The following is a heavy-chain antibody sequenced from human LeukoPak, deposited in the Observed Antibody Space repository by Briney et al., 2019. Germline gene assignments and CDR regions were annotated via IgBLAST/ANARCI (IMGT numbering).Heavy chain of an antibody. D-gene: IGHD5-24*01. Sequence: ASVKVSCKASGYTFTGHYMHWVRQAPGQGLGWMGRINPNSGGTNYAQKFQGRVTMTRDTSISTAYMELSRLRSDDTAVYYCASPRGRDGYNYGFFDYWGQGTLVTVSS. CDR2: INPNSGGT. CDR1: GYTFTGHY. J-gene: IGHJ4*02. V-gene: IGHV1-2*06. CDR3: ASPRGRDGYNYGFFDY.